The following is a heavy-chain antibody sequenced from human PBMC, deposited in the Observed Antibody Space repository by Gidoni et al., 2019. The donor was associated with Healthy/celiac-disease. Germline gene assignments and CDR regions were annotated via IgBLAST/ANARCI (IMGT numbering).Heavy chain of an antibody. Sequence: QLQLQESGPGLVKPSETLSLTCTVSGGSISSSSYYWGWIRQPPGKGLGWIGSIYYSGSTYYNPSLKSRVTISVDTSKNQFSLKLSSVTAADTAVYYCARLGHYGDSLSMAFDIWGQGTMVTVSS. CDR3: ARLGHYGDSLSMAFDI. CDR1: GGSISSSSYY. CDR2: IYYSGST. V-gene: IGHV4-39*01. J-gene: IGHJ3*02. D-gene: IGHD4-17*01.